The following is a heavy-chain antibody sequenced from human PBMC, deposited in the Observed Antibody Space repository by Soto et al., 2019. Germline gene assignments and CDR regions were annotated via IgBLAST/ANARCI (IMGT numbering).Heavy chain of an antibody. CDR1: GFTFSSYG. Sequence: QVQLVESGGGVVQPGRSLRLSCAASGFTFSSYGMHWVRQAPGKGLEWVAVIWYDGSNKYYADSVKGRFIISRDNSKNTLYLQMNSLRAEDTAVYYCARDPLGELSTEYYFDYWGQGTLVTVSS. V-gene: IGHV3-33*01. D-gene: IGHD3-16*02. CDR2: IWYDGSNK. J-gene: IGHJ4*02. CDR3: ARDPLGELSTEYYFDY.